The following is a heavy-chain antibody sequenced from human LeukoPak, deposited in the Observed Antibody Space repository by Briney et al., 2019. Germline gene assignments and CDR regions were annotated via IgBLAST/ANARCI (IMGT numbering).Heavy chain of an antibody. CDR1: GFTFSSYW. D-gene: IGHD3-10*01. V-gene: IGHV3-74*01. CDR3: ARGWASGNYYPLFDY. CDR2: INNDGSST. Sequence: HSGGSLRLSCAASGFTFSSYWMHWVRQAPGKGLVWVSRINNDGSSTNYADSVKGRFTISRDNAKNTLYLQMNSLRAEDTAVYYCARGWASGNYYPLFDYWGQGTLVTVSS. J-gene: IGHJ4*02.